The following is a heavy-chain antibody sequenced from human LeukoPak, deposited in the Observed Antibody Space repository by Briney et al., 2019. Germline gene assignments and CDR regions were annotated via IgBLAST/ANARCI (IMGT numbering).Heavy chain of an antibody. Sequence: SETLSLTCTVSGGSISTYYWNWLRQPPGKGLEWLGYVYYTGSTNYNPSLKSRVTISVDTSKNQFSLRLSSVTAADTGVYYCARRVVASTLGAFDIWGQGTLVTASS. CDR1: GGSISTYY. J-gene: IGHJ3*02. V-gene: IGHV4-59*08. D-gene: IGHD6-19*01. CDR3: ARRVVASTLGAFDI. CDR2: VYYTGST.